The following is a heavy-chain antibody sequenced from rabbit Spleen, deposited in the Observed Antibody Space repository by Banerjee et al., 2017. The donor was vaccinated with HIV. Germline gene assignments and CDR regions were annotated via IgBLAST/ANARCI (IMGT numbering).Heavy chain of an antibody. J-gene: IGHJ4*01. Sequence: QEQLEESGGDLVQPEGSLTLTCKASGFSFSSRDYMCWVRQAPGKGLEWIACIYVGSSGKTYYASWVNGRFTISKTSSTTVTLQMTSLTAADTATYFCARDLRTGGLDYFSLWGPGTLVTVS. CDR2: IYVGSSGKT. CDR3: ARDLRTGGLDYFSL. V-gene: IGHV1S45*01. D-gene: IGHD7-1*01. CDR1: GFSFSSRDY.